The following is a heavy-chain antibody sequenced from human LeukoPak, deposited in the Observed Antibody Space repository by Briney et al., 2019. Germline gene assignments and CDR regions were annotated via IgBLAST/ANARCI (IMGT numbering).Heavy chain of an antibody. CDR3: ARLSPILVVPAAPNWFDP. D-gene: IGHD2-2*01. Sequence: SETLSLTCTVSGGSISSYYWSWIRQPPGKGLEWIGYIYYSGSTNYNPSLKSRVTISVDTSKNQCSLKLRSVTAADRAVYYCARLSPILVVPAAPNWFDPWGQGTMVTVSS. CDR1: GGSISSYY. CDR2: IYYSGST. J-gene: IGHJ5*02. V-gene: IGHV4-59*01.